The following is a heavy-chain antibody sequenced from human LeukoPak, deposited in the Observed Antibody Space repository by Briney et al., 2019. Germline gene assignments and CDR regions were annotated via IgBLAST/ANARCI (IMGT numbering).Heavy chain of an antibody. CDR2: IGSSGSTI. D-gene: IGHD3-22*01. CDR1: GFTFSDYY. V-gene: IGHV3-11*01. CDR3: ARAFLKGDSSGYYYVGY. Sequence: GGSLRLSCAASGFTFSDYYMSWIRQAPGKGLKWVSYIGSSGSTIYYADSVKGRFTISRDNAKNSLYLQMNSLRAEDTAVYYCARAFLKGDSSGYYYVGYWGQGTLVTVSS. J-gene: IGHJ4*02.